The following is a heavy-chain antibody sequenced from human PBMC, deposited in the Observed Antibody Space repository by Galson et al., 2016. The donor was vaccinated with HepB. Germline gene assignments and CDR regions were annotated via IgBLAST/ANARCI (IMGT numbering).Heavy chain of an antibody. Sequence: SLRLSCAASGFDFRSYWMHWVRQGPGKGLVWVSRISYDGTRTNYADSVQGRFTISRDNAKNTLYLQMNSLRGEDTAVYYCARDSAAVGATDRFDPWGQGTLVTVSS. D-gene: IGHD2-15*01. CDR1: GFDFRSYW. J-gene: IGHJ5*02. CDR2: ISYDGTRT. CDR3: ARDSAAVGATDRFDP. V-gene: IGHV3-74*01.